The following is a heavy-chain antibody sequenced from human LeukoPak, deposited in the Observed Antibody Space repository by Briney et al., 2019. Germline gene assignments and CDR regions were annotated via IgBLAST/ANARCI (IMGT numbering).Heavy chain of an antibody. J-gene: IGHJ4*02. CDR2: FNGDGHIT. V-gene: IGHV3-74*01. CDR3: AGGLSNYYYTVAY. D-gene: IGHD3-10*01. Sequence: GGSLRLSCAASGFTFSNYWMHWVRQPPGKGLVWVSRFNGDGHITTYADSVKGRFTISRDNAKNTLYLEMNSLRGEDTAMYYCAGGLSNYYYTVAYWGQGTLVTVSP. CDR1: GFTFSNYW.